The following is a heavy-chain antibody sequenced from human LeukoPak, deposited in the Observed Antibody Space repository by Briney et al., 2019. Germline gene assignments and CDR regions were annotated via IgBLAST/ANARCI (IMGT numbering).Heavy chain of an antibody. J-gene: IGHJ4*02. CDR3: SRGEWELSDY. Sequence: PGGSLRLSCAASGFGFSNYGMHWVRQAPGKGLDWVAHIWYDGSNKYYGDSVKGRFTISRDNSKNTLFLQMNSLRAEDTAFYYCSRGEWELSDYWGQGTLVTVSS. D-gene: IGHD1-26*01. CDR2: IWYDGSNK. V-gene: IGHV3-30*02. CDR1: GFGFSNYG.